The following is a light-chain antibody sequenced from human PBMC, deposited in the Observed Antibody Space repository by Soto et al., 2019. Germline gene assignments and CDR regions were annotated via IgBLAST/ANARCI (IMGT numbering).Light chain of an antibody. V-gene: IGKV3-11*01. J-gene: IGKJ5*01. CDR3: QQGYNRLT. CDR2: DAS. Sequence: ILLTQSPATLSLSPGERATLSCRASQTISTYLAWYQQKPGQAPSLLIYDASKRATGIPARFSGSGSGTDFTLTISSAEPEDFAVYYCQQGYNRLTFGQGTRLEIK. CDR1: QTISTY.